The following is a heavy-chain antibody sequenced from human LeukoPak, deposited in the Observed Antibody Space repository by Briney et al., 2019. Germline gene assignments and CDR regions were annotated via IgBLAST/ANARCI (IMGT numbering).Heavy chain of an antibody. CDR1: GFSFSTYS. Sequence: GGSLRLSCAASGFSFSTYSMNWVRQAPGKGLEWVSYISRGSSTMYYADSVKGRFTISRDNAKNSLYLQMNSLRDEDTAVYYCARTGDSTGYYVWLDPWGQGTLVTVSS. CDR2: ISRGSSTM. J-gene: IGHJ5*02. D-gene: IGHD6-19*01. CDR3: ARTGDSTGYYVWLDP. V-gene: IGHV3-48*02.